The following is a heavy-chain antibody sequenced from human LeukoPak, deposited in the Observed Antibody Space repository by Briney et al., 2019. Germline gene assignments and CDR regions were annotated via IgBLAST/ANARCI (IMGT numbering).Heavy chain of an antibody. V-gene: IGHV3-21*01. CDR1: GFTFSRNS. Sequence: GGSLRLSCAASGFTFSRNSMNWVRQAPGKGLEWVSSISTSSSYINYADSVKGRFTISRDNAKNSLYLQMNSLRAEDTAVYYCTRHSAWGDDSSGYDYRIFDYWGQGTLVTVSS. J-gene: IGHJ4*02. CDR2: ISTSSSYI. CDR3: TRHSAWGDDSSGYDYRIFDY. D-gene: IGHD3-22*01.